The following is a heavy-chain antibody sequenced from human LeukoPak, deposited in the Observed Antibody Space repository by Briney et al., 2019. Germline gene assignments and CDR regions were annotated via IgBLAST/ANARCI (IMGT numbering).Heavy chain of an antibody. D-gene: IGHD2-15*01. CDR2: ISISGGNT. Sequence: GGSLRLSCAASGFTFSSYAMSWVRQAPGKGLEWVSTISISGGNTYYVDSVKGRFTISRDNSKNTLYLQMTSLRAEDTAVYYCAYQYCSGGRCYYFNYWGQGTLVTVSS. CDR3: AYQYCSGGRCYYFNY. CDR1: GFTFSSYA. J-gene: IGHJ4*02. V-gene: IGHV3-23*01.